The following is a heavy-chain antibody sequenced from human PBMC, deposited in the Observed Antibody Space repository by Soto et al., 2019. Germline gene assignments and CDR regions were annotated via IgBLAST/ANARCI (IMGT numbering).Heavy chain of an antibody. V-gene: IGHV1-46*03. J-gene: IGHJ6*03. Sequence: ASVKVSCKASGYTFTSYYMHWVRQAPGQGLEWMGIINPSGGSTSYAQKFQGRVTMTRDTSTSTVYMELSSLRSEDTAVYYCARVGYSQNYYYYKDVWGKGTTVTVSS. CDR1: GYTFTSYY. CDR2: INPSGGST. CDR3: ARVGYSQNYYYYKDV. D-gene: IGHD2-21*01.